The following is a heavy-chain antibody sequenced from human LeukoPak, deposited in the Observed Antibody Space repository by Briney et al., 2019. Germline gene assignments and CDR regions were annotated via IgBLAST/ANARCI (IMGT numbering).Heavy chain of an antibody. CDR3: AREMGSGSEFDF. CDR2: IYYSGST. CDR1: GGSISSGGYS. D-gene: IGHD6-19*01. V-gene: IGHV4-30-4*07. J-gene: IGHJ4*02. Sequence: PSQTLSLTCAVSGGSISSGGYSWSWIRQPPGKGLEWIGYIYYSGSTYYNPSLKSRVTISVDPSKNQFSLKLSSVTAADTAVYYCAREMGSGSEFDFWGQGTLVTVSS.